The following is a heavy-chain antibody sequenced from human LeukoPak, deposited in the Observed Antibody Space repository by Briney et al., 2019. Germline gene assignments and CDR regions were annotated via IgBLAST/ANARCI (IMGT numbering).Heavy chain of an antibody. CDR1: GFAFSSYA. D-gene: IGHD2-2*02. Sequence: PGGSLRLSCAASGFAFSSYAMTWVRQAPGKGREWVSVISSRGDGTHYADSVKGRFSISRDNSKNTMYLQMNSLRVEDTALYYCVKDCSSTGCYTSEWWGQGTLVTVSS. CDR2: ISSRGDGT. V-gene: IGHV3-23*01. CDR3: VKDCSSTGCYTSEW. J-gene: IGHJ4*02.